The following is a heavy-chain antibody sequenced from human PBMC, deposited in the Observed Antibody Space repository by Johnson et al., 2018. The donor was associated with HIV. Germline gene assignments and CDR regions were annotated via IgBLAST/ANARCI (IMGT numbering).Heavy chain of an antibody. J-gene: IGHJ3*02. Sequence: QVQLVESGGGVVRPGGSLRLSCAASGFTFSDYYLSWIRQAPGKGLEWVSYISSSGSTIDYADSVKGRFTISRDNAKNSLYLQMNSLRAEDTAVYYCARDLRYSGYEYAFDIWGQGTMVTVSS. CDR1: GFTFSDYY. CDR3: ARDLRYSGYEYAFDI. D-gene: IGHD5-12*01. CDR2: ISSSGSTI. V-gene: IGHV3-11*01.